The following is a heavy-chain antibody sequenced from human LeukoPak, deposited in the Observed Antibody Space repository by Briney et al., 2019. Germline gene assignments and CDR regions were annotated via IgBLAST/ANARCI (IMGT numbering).Heavy chain of an antibody. D-gene: IGHD4-17*01. J-gene: IGHJ4*02. Sequence: PGGSLRLSCAASGFTFSNFGMHWVRQAPGKGLEWVAVISYDGSNKHYADSVQGRFSISRDNYKNTLYLQMNSLRVEDTAVYYCAKGWNTVDYWGQGTLVTVFS. CDR3: AKGWNTVDY. CDR1: GFTFSNFG. V-gene: IGHV3-30*18. CDR2: ISYDGSNK.